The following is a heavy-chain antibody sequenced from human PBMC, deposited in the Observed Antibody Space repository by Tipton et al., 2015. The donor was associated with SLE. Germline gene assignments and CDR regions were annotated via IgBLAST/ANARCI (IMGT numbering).Heavy chain of an antibody. Sequence: TLSLTCSVSGGSINSHYWIWIRQPPGKGLEWIGYISYGGATNYNPSLKSRVTISVDMSKNQFSLNLSSLTAADTAVYYCARDHLNGGYNPYYYMDLWGKGTTVTVSS. CDR3: ARDHLNGGYNPYYYMDL. J-gene: IGHJ6*03. CDR2: ISYGGAT. D-gene: IGHD3-9*01. V-gene: IGHV4-59*11. CDR1: GGSINSHY.